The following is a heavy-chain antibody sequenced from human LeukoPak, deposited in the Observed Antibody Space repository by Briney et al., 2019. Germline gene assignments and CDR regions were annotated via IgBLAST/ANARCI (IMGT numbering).Heavy chain of an antibody. CDR3: ARGPYGDYAFGY. CDR2: IYYSGST. CDR1: GGSISSYY. J-gene: IGHJ4*02. Sequence: KASETLSLTCTVSGGSISSYYWSWIRQPPGKGLEWIGYIYYSGSTNYNPSLKSRVTISVDTSKNQFSLKLSSVTAADTAVYYCARGPYGDYAFGYWGQGTLVTVSS. D-gene: IGHD4-17*01. V-gene: IGHV4-59*01.